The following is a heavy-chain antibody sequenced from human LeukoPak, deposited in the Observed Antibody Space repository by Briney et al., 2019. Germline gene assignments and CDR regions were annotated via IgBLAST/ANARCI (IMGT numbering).Heavy chain of an antibody. V-gene: IGHV3-9*03. CDR3: AKDLSSTLDDAFDF. J-gene: IGHJ3*01. CDR1: GFTFGDYA. Sequence: GGSLRLSCAASGFTFGDYAMHWVRQTPGKGLEWVSGIDWNSSHMVYADSVKGRFTISRDNAKNSLYLQMSSLRAEDMALYYCAKDLSSTLDDAFDFWGQGTMVTVSS. D-gene: IGHD2-2*01. CDR2: IDWNSSHM.